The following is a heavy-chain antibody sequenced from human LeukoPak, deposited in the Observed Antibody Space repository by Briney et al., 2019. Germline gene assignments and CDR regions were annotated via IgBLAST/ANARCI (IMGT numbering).Heavy chain of an antibody. J-gene: IGHJ1*01. CDR3: ARDWPQYCSSTSCYTFGYFQH. CDR2: ISAYNGNT. V-gene: IGHV1-18*01. Sequence: ASVKVSCKAPGYTFTSYGISWVRQAPGQGREWMGWISAYNGNTNYAQKLQGRVTMTTDTSTSTAYMELRSLRSDDTAVYYCARDWPQYCSSTSCYTFGYFQHWGQGTLVTVSS. D-gene: IGHD2-2*02. CDR1: GYTFTSYG.